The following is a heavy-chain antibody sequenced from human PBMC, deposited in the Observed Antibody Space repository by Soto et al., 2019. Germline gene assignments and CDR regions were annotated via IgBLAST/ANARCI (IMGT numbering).Heavy chain of an antibody. J-gene: IGHJ5*02. Sequence: QVQLVESGGGVVQPGRSLRLSCAASGFTFSSYGMHWVRQAPGKGLEWVAVISYDGSNKYYADSVKGRFTISRDNSKNTLYLQMISLRAEDTAVYYCAKGGLVVTTLSGWFDPWGQGTLVTVSS. D-gene: IGHD2-21*02. CDR1: GFTFSSYG. V-gene: IGHV3-30*18. CDR3: AKGGLVVTTLSGWFDP. CDR2: ISYDGSNK.